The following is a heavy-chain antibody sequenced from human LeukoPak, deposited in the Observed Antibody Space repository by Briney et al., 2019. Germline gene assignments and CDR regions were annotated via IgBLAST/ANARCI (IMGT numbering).Heavy chain of an antibody. CDR2: IWYDGSNK. CDR3: ARDHPYGGFLDY. V-gene: IGHV3-33*01. Sequence: GRSLRLSCAASGFTFSSYGMHWVRQAPGKGLEWVAVIWYDGSNKYYADSVKGRFTISRDNSKNTLYLQMNSLRAEDTAVYYCARDHPYGGFLDYWGQGTLVTVSS. D-gene: IGHD3-16*01. J-gene: IGHJ4*02. CDR1: GFTFSSYG.